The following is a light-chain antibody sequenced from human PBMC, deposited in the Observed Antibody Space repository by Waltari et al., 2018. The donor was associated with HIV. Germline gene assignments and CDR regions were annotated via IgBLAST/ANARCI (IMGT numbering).Light chain of an antibody. CDR1: EYINVY. V-gene: IGKV1-39*01. CDR2: VAS. J-gene: IGKJ4*01. CDR3: QQTYCVPIA. Sequence: DDPMTPSPSSLPASIADRVTTTCRTSEYINVYLNWYQQTPGESPSLLIYVASTLQSGVSARFTGSGSGTTFLLTIDSLRPEDAATYYCQQTYCVPIAFGGGTKVEI.